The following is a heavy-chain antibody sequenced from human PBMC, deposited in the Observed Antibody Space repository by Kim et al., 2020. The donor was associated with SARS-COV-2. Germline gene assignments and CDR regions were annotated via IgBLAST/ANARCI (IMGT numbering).Heavy chain of an antibody. CDR3: ARESSSSWQTNDGEYFQH. CDR2: IYHSGST. V-gene: IGHV4-4*02. D-gene: IGHD6-13*01. CDR1: GGSISSSNW. Sequence: SETLSLTCAVSGGSISSSNWWSWVRQPPGKGLEWIGEIYHSGSTNYNPSLKSRVTISVDKSKNQFSLKLSSVTAADTAVYYCARESSSSWQTNDGEYFQHSGPGTLVTVSS. J-gene: IGHJ1*01.